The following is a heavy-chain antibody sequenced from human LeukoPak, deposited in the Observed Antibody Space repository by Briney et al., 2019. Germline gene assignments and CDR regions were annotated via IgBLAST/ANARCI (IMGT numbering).Heavy chain of an antibody. CDR3: ARVSSASGTN. V-gene: IGHV4-30-4*01. J-gene: IGHJ4*02. CDR2: IYYSGSP. CDR1: GGSISSDDNN. Sequence: SETLSLTCTVSGGSISSDDNNCSWIRQPPGKDLKWIGSIYYSGSPYYNPSLNSRGTISVDTSKNQLSPKLSSVTAADTAIYYCARVSSASGTNWRQGTLVTVSS. D-gene: IGHD3-10*01.